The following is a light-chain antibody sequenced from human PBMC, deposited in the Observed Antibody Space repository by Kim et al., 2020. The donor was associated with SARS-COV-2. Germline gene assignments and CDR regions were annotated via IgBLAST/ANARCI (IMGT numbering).Light chain of an antibody. CDR1: SLRKNY. CDR2: GKD. J-gene: IGLJ2*01. V-gene: IGLV3-19*01. CDR3: KSRDSGGKVV. Sequence: SSELTQDPAVSVALGQTVRITCQGDSLRKNYVTWYQQKARQAPVLVFYGKDKRPSGVPDRFSGSASGNTASLIITGAQAADEGDYYCKSRDSGGKVVFGG.